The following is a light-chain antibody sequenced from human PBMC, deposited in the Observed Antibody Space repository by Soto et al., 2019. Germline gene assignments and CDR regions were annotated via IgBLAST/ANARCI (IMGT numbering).Light chain of an antibody. J-gene: IGKJ1*01. CDR1: QSVNND. CDR3: QQYNHWPLL. CDR2: ATF. Sequence: VTQSPATLTVYRGYRSTLSCMASQSVNNDLAWYQQKPGQAPRLLIYATFTRATGIPARFSGSGYGTEFTLTISSLQSQDFAVYYSQQYNHWPLLFGQGVNVDIK. V-gene: IGKV3-15*01.